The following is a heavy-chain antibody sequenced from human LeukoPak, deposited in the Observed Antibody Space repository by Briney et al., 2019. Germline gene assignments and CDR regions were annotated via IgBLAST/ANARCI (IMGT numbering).Heavy chain of an antibody. D-gene: IGHD1-14*01. Sequence: GGSLRLSCAASGFTFSSYWMSWVRQAPGKGLEWVANIKQDGSEKYYVDSVRGRFTISRDNAKNSMYLQMDSLRDEDTAVYYCATETIGRHYDYWGQGTLLTVSS. CDR3: ATETIGRHYDY. CDR1: GFTFSSYW. J-gene: IGHJ4*02. V-gene: IGHV3-7*01. CDR2: IKQDGSEK.